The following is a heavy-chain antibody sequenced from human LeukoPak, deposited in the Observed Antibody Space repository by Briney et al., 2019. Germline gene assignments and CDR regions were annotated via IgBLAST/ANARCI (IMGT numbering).Heavy chain of an antibody. CDR3: ARNTSGLKLGDAFDL. CDR2: ISGSAYST. V-gene: IGHV3-23*01. Sequence: SGGSLRLSCAASGFTFSSYAMTWVRQAPGKGLEWISAISGSAYSTSYADSVKGRFTISRDNSKNTLYLQMSSLSAEDTAVYYCARNTSGLKLGDAFDLWGQGTMVTVSS. J-gene: IGHJ3*01. CDR1: GFTFSSYA. D-gene: IGHD3-22*01.